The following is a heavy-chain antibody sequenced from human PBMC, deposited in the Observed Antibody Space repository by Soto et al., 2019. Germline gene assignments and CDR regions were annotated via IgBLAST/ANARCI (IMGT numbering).Heavy chain of an antibody. CDR2: ISPEGGDYT. CDR1: GFTFSFYS. J-gene: IGHJ6*02. Sequence: PGGSLRPSCSASGFTFSFYSMHWVRQAPGKGLEYVSGISPEGGDYTSYTDSVQGRFTISRDNSKNTLYLQMSSLRAEDTAVFYCVRALLTGGRYYYYGMDVWGQGTTVTVSS. D-gene: IGHD3-10*01. CDR3: VRALLTGGRYYYYGMDV. V-gene: IGHV3-64D*08.